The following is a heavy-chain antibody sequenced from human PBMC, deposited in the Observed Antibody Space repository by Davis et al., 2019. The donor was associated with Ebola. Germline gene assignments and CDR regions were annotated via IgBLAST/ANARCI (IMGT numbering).Heavy chain of an antibody. CDR1: GFTFSSYA. D-gene: IGHD3-22*01. Sequence: GGSLRLSCAASGFTFSSYAMNWVRQAPGKGLEWVAVIWYDGSNKYYADSVKGRFTISRDNSKNTLYLQMNSLRAEDTAVYYCARSYDSSGYPSFDPWGQGTLVTVSS. CDR3: ARSYDSSGYPSFDP. J-gene: IGHJ5*02. CDR2: IWYDGSNK. V-gene: IGHV3-33*08.